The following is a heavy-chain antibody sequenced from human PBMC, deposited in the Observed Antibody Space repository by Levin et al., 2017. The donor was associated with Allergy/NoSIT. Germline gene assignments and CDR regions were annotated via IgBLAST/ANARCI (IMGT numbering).Heavy chain of an antibody. Sequence: KISCKAFGGTLSNYAISWVRQAPGQGLEWMGGIIPMFGKATYAQQFQGRVTITADKSTSTAYMQLSGLRSEDTAVYFCARDGDRKGSWPDDAFEFWGQGTVVAVSS. J-gene: IGHJ3*01. CDR1: GGTLSNYA. D-gene: IGHD6-13*01. CDR2: IIPMFGKA. CDR3: ARDGDRKGSWPDDAFEF. V-gene: IGHV1-69*06.